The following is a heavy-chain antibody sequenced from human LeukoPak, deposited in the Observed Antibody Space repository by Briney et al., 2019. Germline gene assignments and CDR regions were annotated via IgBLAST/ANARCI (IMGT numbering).Heavy chain of an antibody. CDR2: ISGSGGST. D-gene: IGHD3-16*01. V-gene: IGHV3-23*01. CDR1: GFPLSNYA. J-gene: IGHJ3*02. CDR3: AKVGPPRVDAFDI. Sequence: GSLRLSCAASGFPLSNYAMSWVRQAPGKGVEWVSAISGSGGSTYYADSVKGRFTISRDNSKNTLYLQMNSLRAEDTAVYYCAKVGPPRVDAFDIWGQGTMVTVSS.